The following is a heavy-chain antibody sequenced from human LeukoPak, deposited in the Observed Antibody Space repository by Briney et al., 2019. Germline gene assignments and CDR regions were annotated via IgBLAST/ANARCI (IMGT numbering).Heavy chain of an antibody. CDR3: ARRTPRYYYDSSGYYPY. V-gene: IGHV4-34*01. Sequence: PSETLSLTCAVYGGSFSGYYWSWIRQPPGKGLEWIGEINHSGSTNYNPSLKSRVTISVDTSKNQFSLKLSSVTAADTAVYYCARRTPRYYYDSSGYYPYWGQGTLVTVSS. J-gene: IGHJ4*02. D-gene: IGHD3-22*01. CDR2: INHSGST. CDR1: GGSFSGYY.